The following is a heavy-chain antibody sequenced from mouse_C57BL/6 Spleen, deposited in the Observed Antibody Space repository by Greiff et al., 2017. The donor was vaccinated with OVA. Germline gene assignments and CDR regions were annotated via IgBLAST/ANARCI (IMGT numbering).Heavy chain of an antibody. CDR1: GYTFTSYW. Sequence: QVQLQQPGAELVKPGASVKLSCKASGYTFTSYWMQWVKQRPGQGLEWIGEIDPSDSYTNYNQKFKGKATLTVDTSASTAYMQLSSLTSEDSAVYYCARLGLGKTDYWGQGTTLTVSS. CDR2: IDPSDSYT. D-gene: IGHD4-1*01. J-gene: IGHJ2*01. V-gene: IGHV1-50*01. CDR3: ARLGLGKTDY.